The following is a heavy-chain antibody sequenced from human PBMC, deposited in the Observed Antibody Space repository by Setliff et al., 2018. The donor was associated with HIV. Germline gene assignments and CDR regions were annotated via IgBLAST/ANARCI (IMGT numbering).Heavy chain of an antibody. CDR3: VRDSYSFYDGTYSYFPLDS. CDR2: ISGSGGST. D-gene: IGHD3-22*01. Sequence: PGGSLRLSCAASGFTFSSYGMHWVRQAPGKGLEWVSAISGSGGSTYYADSVKGRFTISRDTSKNSLFLEMTSLRGEDTAIYYCVRDSYSFYDGTYSYFPLDSWGQGSLVTVSS. V-gene: IGHV3-23*01. J-gene: IGHJ4*02. CDR1: GFTFSSYG.